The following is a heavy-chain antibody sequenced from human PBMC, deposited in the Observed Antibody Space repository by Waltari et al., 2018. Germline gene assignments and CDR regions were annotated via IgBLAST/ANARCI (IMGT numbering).Heavy chain of an antibody. D-gene: IGHD3-22*01. CDR2: IYPGASDI. CDR3: AKLNDSNAYYRGFDY. Sequence: EVQLVQSGAEVKKPGESLKISCKGSGYSFTNYWIGWVRQMSGKGREWMGIIYPGASDITYSPSFQGQVTISADKSISTAYLQWSSLKASDTAIYYCAKLNDSNAYYRGFDYWGQGTLVTVSS. V-gene: IGHV5-51*03. CDR1: GYSFTNYW. J-gene: IGHJ4*02.